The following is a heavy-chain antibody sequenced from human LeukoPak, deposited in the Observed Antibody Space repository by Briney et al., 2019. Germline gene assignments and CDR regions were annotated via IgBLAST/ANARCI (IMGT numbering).Heavy chain of an antibody. Sequence: PSETLSLTCTVSGGSISSSSYYWGWIRQPPGKGLEWIGSIYYSGSTYYNPSLKSRVTISVDTSKNQFSLKLNSVTAADTAVYYCAREGPRTGGIDYWGQGTLVTVSS. CDR2: IYYSGST. J-gene: IGHJ4*02. CDR1: GGSISSSSYY. CDR3: AREGPRTGGIDY. V-gene: IGHV4-39*07. D-gene: IGHD2-8*02.